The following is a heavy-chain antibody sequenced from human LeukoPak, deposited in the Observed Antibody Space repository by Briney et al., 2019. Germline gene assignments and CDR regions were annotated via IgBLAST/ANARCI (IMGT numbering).Heavy chain of an antibody. V-gene: IGHV1-2*02. CDR3: ARVSAGRGVIRPFDY. D-gene: IGHD3-10*01. J-gene: IGHJ4*02. CDR2: INPNSGGT. Sequence: GASVKVSCKASGYTFTGYYMHWVRQAPGQGLEWMGWINPNSGGTNYAQKFQGRVTMTRDTSISTAYMELSRLRSDDTGVYYCARVSAGRGVIRPFDYWGQGTLVTVSS. CDR1: GYTFTGYY.